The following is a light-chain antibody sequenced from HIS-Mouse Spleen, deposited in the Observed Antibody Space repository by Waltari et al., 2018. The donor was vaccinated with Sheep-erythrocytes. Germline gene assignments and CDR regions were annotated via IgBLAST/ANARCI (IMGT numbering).Light chain of an antibody. CDR2: KAC. V-gene: IGKV1-5*03. J-gene: IGKJ3*01. CDR1: KSISSW. CDR3: QQYNSSLT. Sequence: DIQMTQSPSTLSASVGDRVTITCRASKSISSWLAWYQQKPGKAPKLLIYKACSLESGVPSRFSGRGAGTEFSLTISSLKPDDFGTYYCQQYNSSLTVGPGTKVDIK.